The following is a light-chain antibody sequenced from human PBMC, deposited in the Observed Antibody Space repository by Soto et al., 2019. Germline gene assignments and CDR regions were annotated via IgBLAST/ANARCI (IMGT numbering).Light chain of an antibody. J-gene: IGKJ1*01. CDR3: QQYNSYSWT. V-gene: IGKV1-5*01. Sequence: DIQMTQSPSTLSASLGDRVTITCRASQSISSWLAWYQQKPGKAPKLLIYDASSLESGAPSRFSGSGSGTEFTLTISSLQPDDFATYYCQQYNSYSWTFGQGTKVDIK. CDR2: DAS. CDR1: QSISSW.